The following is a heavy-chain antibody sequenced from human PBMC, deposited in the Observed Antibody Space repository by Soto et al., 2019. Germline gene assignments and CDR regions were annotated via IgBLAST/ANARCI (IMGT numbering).Heavy chain of an antibody. CDR1: GYSSTAYW. Sequence: PGESLKISCQASGYSSTAYWITWVRQMPWKGLEWMATIDPSDSYVDYSPSFRGHVTFSVDRSITTVYLQWNSLKASDSAMYFCTRRASSSFYHFDFWGQGALVTVSS. CDR2: IDPSDSYV. D-gene: IGHD2-2*01. CDR3: TRRASSSFYHFDF. V-gene: IGHV5-10-1*01. J-gene: IGHJ4*02.